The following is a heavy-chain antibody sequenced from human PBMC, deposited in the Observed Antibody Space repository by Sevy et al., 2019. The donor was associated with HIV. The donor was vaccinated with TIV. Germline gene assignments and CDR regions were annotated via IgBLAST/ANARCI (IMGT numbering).Heavy chain of an antibody. Sequence: ASVKVSCKASGGTFSSYAISWVRQAPGQGLEWMGGIIPIFGTANYEQKFQGRVTITADESTSTAYMELSSLRSEDTAVYYCARERLGIRDYGSGSYYYYFDYWGQRTLVTVSS. D-gene: IGHD3-10*01. CDR3: ARERLGIRDYGSGSYYYYFDY. CDR2: IIPIFGTA. CDR1: GGTFSSYA. V-gene: IGHV1-69*13. J-gene: IGHJ4*02.